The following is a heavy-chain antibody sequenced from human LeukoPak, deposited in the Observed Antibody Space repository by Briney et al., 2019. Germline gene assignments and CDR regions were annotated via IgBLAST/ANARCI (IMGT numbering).Heavy chain of an antibody. CDR2: ISSSSSYI. V-gene: IGHV3-21*01. J-gene: IGHJ1*01. D-gene: IGHD2-2*01. CDR1: GFTFSNYW. Sequence: PGGSLRLFCVASGFTFSNYWMNWVRQAPGKGLEWVSSISSSSSYIHYADSVKGRFTISRDNAKSSLYLQMNSLRAEDTAVYYCARGGGIEYQLLSGDFQHWGQGTLVTVSS. CDR3: ARGGGIEYQLLSGDFQH.